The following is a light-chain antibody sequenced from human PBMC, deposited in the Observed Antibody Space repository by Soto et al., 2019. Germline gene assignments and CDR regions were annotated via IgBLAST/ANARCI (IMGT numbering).Light chain of an antibody. J-gene: IGLJ1*01. V-gene: IGLV1-40*01. Sequence: PGQRVTISCTGSSSNIGAGYDVHWYQQLPGTAPKLLIYGNSNRPSGVPDRFSGSKSGTSASLAITGLQAEDEADYYCQSHDSSLSGYVFGTGTKVTVL. CDR1: SSNIGAGYD. CDR3: QSHDSSLSGYV. CDR2: GNS.